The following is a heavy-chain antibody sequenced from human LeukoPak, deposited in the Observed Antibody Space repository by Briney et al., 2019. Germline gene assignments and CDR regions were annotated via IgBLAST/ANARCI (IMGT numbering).Heavy chain of an antibody. Sequence: SETLSLTCTVSGGSVSSYYWSWIRQPPGKGLEWIGYIYYSGTTNYNPSLKSRVTISVDTSKNQFSLKLSSVTAADTAVYYCARARSGLDYWGQGTLVTVSS. V-gene: IGHV4-59*02. CDR2: IYYSGTT. CDR3: ARARSGLDY. D-gene: IGHD6-19*01. J-gene: IGHJ4*02. CDR1: GGSVSSYY.